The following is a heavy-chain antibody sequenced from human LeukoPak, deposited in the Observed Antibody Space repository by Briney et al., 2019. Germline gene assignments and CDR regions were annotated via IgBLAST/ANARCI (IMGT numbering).Heavy chain of an antibody. CDR1: GYTFTGYY. CDR3: ARVDYGGNILDY. Sequence: ASVKVSCKASGYTFTGYYMHWVRQAPGQGLEWMGWISAYNGNTNYAQNLQGRVTMTTDTSTSTAYMELRSLRSDDTAVYYCARVDYGGNILDYWGQGTLVTVSS. CDR2: ISAYNGNT. J-gene: IGHJ4*02. D-gene: IGHD4-23*01. V-gene: IGHV1-18*04.